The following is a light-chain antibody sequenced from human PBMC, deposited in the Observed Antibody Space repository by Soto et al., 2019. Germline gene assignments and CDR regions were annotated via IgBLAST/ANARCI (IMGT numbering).Light chain of an antibody. J-gene: IGKJ4*01. CDR1: QSVSSW. Sequence: QRTHFTSTLCASVGDRVTISCCASQSVSSWLASYQQKPGQAPKLLIDDASSLESGDPSRFSGSGSGTEFTLTISSLQPDDIAAYYFQQYDSYPLTFGEGTRLDIK. V-gene: IGKV1-5*01. CDR2: DAS. CDR3: QQYDSYPLT.